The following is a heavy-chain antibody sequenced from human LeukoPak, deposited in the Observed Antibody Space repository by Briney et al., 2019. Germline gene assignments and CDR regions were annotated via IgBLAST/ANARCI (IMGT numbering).Heavy chain of an antibody. CDR2: ISSSGSTI. J-gene: IGHJ3*02. Sequence: PGGSLRLSCAASGFTFSDYYMSWIRQAPGKGLEWVSYISSSGSTIYYADSVKGRFTISRDNAKSSLYLQMNSLRAEDTAAYYCARVSANGYNHDAFDIWGQGTMVTVSS. CDR1: GFTFSDYY. CDR3: ARVSANGYNHDAFDI. D-gene: IGHD5-24*01. V-gene: IGHV3-11*01.